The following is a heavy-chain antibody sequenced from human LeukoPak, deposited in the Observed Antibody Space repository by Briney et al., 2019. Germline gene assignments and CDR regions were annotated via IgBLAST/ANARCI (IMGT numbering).Heavy chain of an antibody. V-gene: IGHV4-59*01. D-gene: IGHD3-10*01. CDR2: IYYSGTT. CDR3: ARNMVRGVIISPYFDY. CDR1: GGSSSSYY. J-gene: IGHJ4*02. Sequence: SETLSLTCTVSGGSSSSYYWSWIRQPPGKGLEWIGYIYYSGTTNANPSLKSRVTISVDTSTNQFSLKLSSVTAADTAVYYCARNMVRGVIISPYFDYWGQGTLVTVSS.